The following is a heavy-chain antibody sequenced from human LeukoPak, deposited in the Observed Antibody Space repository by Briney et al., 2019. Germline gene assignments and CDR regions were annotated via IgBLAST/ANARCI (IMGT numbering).Heavy chain of an antibody. CDR3: ARDVSGSYDF. CDR1: GYSISSGYY. J-gene: IGHJ4*02. CDR2: KHHSGTT. Sequence: KASETLSLTRAVSGYSISSGYYWGWIRQPPGKGLEWIGCKHHSGTTYNNQSLKSRVTILIDTSTNQFSLKLSSVTAADTAVYYCARDVSGSYDFWGQGILVTVSS. V-gene: IGHV4-38-2*02. D-gene: IGHD1-26*01.